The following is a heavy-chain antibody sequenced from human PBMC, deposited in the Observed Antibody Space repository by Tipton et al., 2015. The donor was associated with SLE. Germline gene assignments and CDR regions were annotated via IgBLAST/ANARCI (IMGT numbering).Heavy chain of an antibody. J-gene: IGHJ3*02. Sequence: QLVQSGAEVKKPGESLKISCKGSGYSFSNYWIGWVRQMPGKGLEWMGIIYPGGSDIRYNPSFQGQVTISADKSISTAYLQWSSLKASDSGMYYCASRAGAARLFDTWGQGTLVTASS. V-gene: IGHV5-51*03. CDR1: GYSFSNYW. CDR2: IYPGGSDI. D-gene: IGHD6-6*01. CDR3: ASRAGAARLFDT.